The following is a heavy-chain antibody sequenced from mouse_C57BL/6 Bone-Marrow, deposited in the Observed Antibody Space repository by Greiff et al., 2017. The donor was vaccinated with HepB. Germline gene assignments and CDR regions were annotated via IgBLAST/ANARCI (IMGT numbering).Heavy chain of an antibody. CDR2: IDPSDSYT. D-gene: IGHD2-3*01. V-gene: IGHV1-69*01. CDR1: GYTFTSYW. CDR3: ARNDPAWFAY. Sequence: QVQLKQPGAELVMPGASVKLSCKASGYTFTSYWMHWVKQRPGQGLEWIGEIDPSDSYTNYNQKFKGKATLTVDQSSSTAYMQLNSLTSEDSAVYYCARNDPAWFAYWGQGTLVTVSA. J-gene: IGHJ3*01.